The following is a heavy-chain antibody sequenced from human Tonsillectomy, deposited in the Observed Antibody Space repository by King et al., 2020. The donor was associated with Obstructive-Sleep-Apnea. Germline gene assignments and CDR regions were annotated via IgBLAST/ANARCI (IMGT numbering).Heavy chain of an antibody. J-gene: IGHJ4*02. D-gene: IGHD3-9*01. CDR2: INWNSGNI. Sequence: DVQLVESGGGLVHPGRSLRLSCAASGFTFENYAMHWVRQVPGKGLEWVSGINWNSGNIAYADSVKGRFIISRDNAKNSLYLQMNSLRPEDTALYYCAKDIGDFDWLLPEWGQGTLVTVSS. CDR1: GFTFENYA. CDR3: AKDIGDFDWLLPE. V-gene: IGHV3-9*01.